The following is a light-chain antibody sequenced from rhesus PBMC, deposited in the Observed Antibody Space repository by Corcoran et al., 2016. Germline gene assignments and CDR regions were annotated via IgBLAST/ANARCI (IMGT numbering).Light chain of an antibody. J-gene: IGKJ2*01. CDR1: QSVSSN. CDR2: DVS. CDR3: QQYSKWPHS. Sequence: EVVLTQSPATLSLSPGERATLSCRASQSVSSNLAWYQQKPGQSPRLLIYDVSTRDTGIPDRFSGSGSGADLTLTISRLEPEDIGIYFCQQYSKWPHSFGQGTKVEIK. V-gene: IGKV3-35*01.